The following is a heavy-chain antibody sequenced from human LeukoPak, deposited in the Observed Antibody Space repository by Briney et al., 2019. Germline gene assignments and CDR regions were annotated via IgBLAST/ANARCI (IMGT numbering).Heavy chain of an antibody. CDR1: GYTSTSYY. CDR3: ALSPPYREPIDY. CDR2: INPSGGST. D-gene: IGHD1-14*01. V-gene: IGHV1-46*01. J-gene: IGHJ4*02. Sequence: ASVKVSCKASGYTSTSYYMHWVRQAPGQGLEWMGIINPSGGSTSYAQKFQGRVTMTRDTSTSTVYMELSSLRSEDTAVYYCALSPPYREPIDYWGQGTLVTVSS.